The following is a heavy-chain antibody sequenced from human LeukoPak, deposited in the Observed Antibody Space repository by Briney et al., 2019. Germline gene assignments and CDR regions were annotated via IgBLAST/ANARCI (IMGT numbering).Heavy chain of an antibody. V-gene: IGHV1-2*02. J-gene: IGHJ4*02. CDR3: ATLLASVGDY. D-gene: IGHD1-26*01. Sequence: ASVKVSCKASGYSFTDYHMHWVRQAPGQGLEWMGWIYPKNGGTNYAQKFQGRLTMTTDTSINTAYVELSSLRSDDTAIYFCATLLASVGDYWGLGTLVTVPS. CDR2: IYPKNGGT. CDR1: GYSFTDYH.